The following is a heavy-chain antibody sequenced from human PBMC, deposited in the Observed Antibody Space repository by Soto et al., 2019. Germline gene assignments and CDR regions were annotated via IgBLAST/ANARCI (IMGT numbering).Heavy chain of an antibody. D-gene: IGHD2-15*01. CDR1: GGSFSCYY. CDR2: INHSGST. Sequence: PSETLSLTCAVYGGSFSCYYWSWIRQPPGKGLEWIGEINHSGSTNYNPSLKSRVTISVDTSKNQFSLKLSSVTAADTAVYYCASEETLGYCSGGSCHNVTHDAFDIWGQGTMVTVS. CDR3: ASEETLGYCSGGSCHNVTHDAFDI. J-gene: IGHJ3*02. V-gene: IGHV4-34*01.